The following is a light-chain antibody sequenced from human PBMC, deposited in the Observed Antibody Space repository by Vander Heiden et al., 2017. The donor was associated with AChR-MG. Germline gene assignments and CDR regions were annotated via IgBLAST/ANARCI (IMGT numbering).Light chain of an antibody. CDR2: DVS. J-gene: IGLJ3*02. CDR1: SSNIGGINY. Sequence: QPALPQPASVSGSPGQSITFSCTGTSSNIGGINYVSWYQQHPGKAPKLMIYDVSNRPSGVSNRFSGSKSGNTASLTISGLQAEDEADYYCSSYTSSSTLVFGGGTKLTVL. CDR3: SSYTSSSTLV. V-gene: IGLV2-14*01.